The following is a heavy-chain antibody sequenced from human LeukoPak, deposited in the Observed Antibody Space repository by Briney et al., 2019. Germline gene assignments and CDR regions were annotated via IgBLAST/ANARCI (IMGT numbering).Heavy chain of an antibody. D-gene: IGHD2-21*01. CDR1: GFTFSSYA. CDR3: AGRGDAYFPFDY. J-gene: IGHJ4*02. Sequence: GGSLRLSCAVSGFTFSSYAMHWVRQAPGKGLEWVSAISGSGGSTYYADSVKGRFTISRDNSKNTLYLQMNSLRAEDTAVYYCAGRGDAYFPFDYWGQGTLVTVSS. CDR2: ISGSGGST. V-gene: IGHV3-23*01.